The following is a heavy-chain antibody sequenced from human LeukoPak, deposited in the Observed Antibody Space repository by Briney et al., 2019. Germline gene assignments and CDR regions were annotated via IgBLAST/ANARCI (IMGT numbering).Heavy chain of an antibody. J-gene: IGHJ6*03. Sequence: SETLSLTCGVSGGSLSNYYWSWIRQPPGKGLEWIGYIYYSGSTYYNPSLKSRVTISVDTSKNQFSLKLSSVTAADTAVYYCARGGGEYSSSWYGGYYYYYMDVWGKGTTVTVSS. V-gene: IGHV4-59*06. D-gene: IGHD6-13*01. CDR3: ARGGGEYSSSWYGGYYYYYMDV. CDR2: IYYSGST. CDR1: GGSLSNYY.